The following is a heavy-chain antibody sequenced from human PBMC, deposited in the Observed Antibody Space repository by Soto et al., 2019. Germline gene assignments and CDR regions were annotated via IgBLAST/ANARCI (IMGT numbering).Heavy chain of an antibody. CDR3: ARENGVAGSFDP. D-gene: IGHD6-13*01. Sequence: EVKLVESGGGLVQPGGSLRLSCAASGFTFCTYSMNWVRQGRGKGLEWISYITSGSSTIFYAYSVKGRFTISRDNAKNSRYLHMNSLSAAYTSVYYCARENGVAGSFDPWGKRTIVIVAS. V-gene: IGHV3-48*01. CDR1: GFTFCTYS. CDR2: ITSGSSTI. J-gene: IGHJ5*02.